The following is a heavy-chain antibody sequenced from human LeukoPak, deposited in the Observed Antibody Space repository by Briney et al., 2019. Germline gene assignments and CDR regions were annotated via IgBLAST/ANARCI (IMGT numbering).Heavy chain of an antibody. CDR3: AKDPGGGYYF. V-gene: IGHV3-66*01. J-gene: IGHJ4*02. Sequence: GGSLRLSCAASGFTVSSNCMSWVRQAPGKGLEWVSLIYSGGSTYYVDSVKARFTISRDNSKNTLYLQMNSLRAEDTAVYYCAKDPGGGYYFWGQGTLVTVSS. CDR2: IYSGGST. D-gene: IGHD3-22*01. CDR1: GFTVSSNC.